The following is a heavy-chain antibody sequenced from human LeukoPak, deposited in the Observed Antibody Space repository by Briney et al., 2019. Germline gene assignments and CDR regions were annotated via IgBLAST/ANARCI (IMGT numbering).Heavy chain of an antibody. CDR2: LSGSGETT. D-gene: IGHD1-1*01. CDR3: AKLSGTFGTTSRVPGS. CDR1: GFTFSTYA. J-gene: IGHJ5*02. V-gene: IGHV3-23*01. Sequence: PGGSLRLSCAASGFTFSTYAMSWVRQAPGKGLEWVSALSGSGETTYYADSVKGRFTISRDNSENALYLQMNSLGAEDTAIYYCAKLSGTFGTTSRVPGSWGQGTLVTVSS.